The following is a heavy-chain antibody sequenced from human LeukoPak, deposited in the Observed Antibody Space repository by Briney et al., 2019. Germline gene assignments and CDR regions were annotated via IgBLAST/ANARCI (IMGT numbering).Heavy chain of an antibody. D-gene: IGHD5-18*01. CDR2: INWNGGST. V-gene: IGHV3-20*04. Sequence: PGGSLRLSCAASGFTFDDYGMSWVRQAPGKGLEWVSGINWNGGSTGYADSVKGRFTISRDNAKNSLYLQMNSLRAEDTALYYCARSRGYSYGYYLDYWGQGTLVTVSS. CDR3: ARSRGYSYGYYLDY. CDR1: GFTFDDYG. J-gene: IGHJ4*02.